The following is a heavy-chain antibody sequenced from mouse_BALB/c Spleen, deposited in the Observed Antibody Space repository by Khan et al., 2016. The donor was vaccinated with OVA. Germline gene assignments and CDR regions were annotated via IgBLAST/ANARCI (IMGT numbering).Heavy chain of an antibody. V-gene: IGHV2-2*02. CDR3: ARNYDYDEGLAY. J-gene: IGHJ3*01. Sequence: QMQLEESGPGLAQPSESLSITCTVSGFSLTDYGVHWVRQSPGKGLEWLGMIWSGGITDYNAAFISRLSISKDNSESQVFFKMNSLQANDTAIYYCARNYDYDEGLAYWGQGTLVTVSA. CDR1: GFSLTDYG. CDR2: IWSGGIT. D-gene: IGHD2-4*01.